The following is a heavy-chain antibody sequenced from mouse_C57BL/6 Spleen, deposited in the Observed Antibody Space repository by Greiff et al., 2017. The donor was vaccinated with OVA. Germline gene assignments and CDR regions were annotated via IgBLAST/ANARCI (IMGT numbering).Heavy chain of an antibody. Sequence: QVQLQQPGAELVKPGASVKLSCKASGYTFTSYWMKWVKQRPGQGLEWIGEIDPSGSYTNYNQKFKGKATLTVDTSSSTAYMQLSSLTSEDSAVYYCARYMGLRRYFDVWGTGTTVTVSS. CDR1: GYTFTSYW. V-gene: IGHV1-50*01. D-gene: IGHD2-4*01. CDR2: IDPSGSYT. J-gene: IGHJ1*03. CDR3: ARYMGLRRYFDV.